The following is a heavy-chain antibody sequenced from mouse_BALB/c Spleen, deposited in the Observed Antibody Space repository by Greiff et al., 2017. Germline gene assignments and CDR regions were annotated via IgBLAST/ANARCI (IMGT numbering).Heavy chain of an antibody. CDR2: IDPENGNT. Sequence: VQLKQSGAELVRPGALVKLSCKASGFNIKDYYMHWVKQRPEQGLEWIGWIDPENGNTIYDPKFQGKASITADTSSNTAYLQLSIQTSEDTAVYYCARRAYDRRNAMDYWGQGTSVTVSS. D-gene: IGHD2-12*01. CDR3: ARRAYDRRNAMDY. CDR1: GFNIKDYY. J-gene: IGHJ4*01. V-gene: IGHV14-1*02.